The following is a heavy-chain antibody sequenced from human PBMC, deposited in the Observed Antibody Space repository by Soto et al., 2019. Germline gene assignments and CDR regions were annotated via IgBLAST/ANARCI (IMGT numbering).Heavy chain of an antibody. D-gene: IGHD3-3*01. CDR3: ARDVLVPPSFGVVIPDYLYYYYGMDV. CDR1: GGTFSSYA. CDR2: IIPIFGTA. J-gene: IGHJ6*02. Sequence: ASVKVSCKASGGTFSSYAISWVRQAPGQGLEWMGGIIPIFGTANYAQKFQGRVTITADESTSTAYMELSSLRSEDTAVYYCARDVLVPPSFGVVIPDYLYYYYGMDVWGQGTTVTVSS. V-gene: IGHV1-69*13.